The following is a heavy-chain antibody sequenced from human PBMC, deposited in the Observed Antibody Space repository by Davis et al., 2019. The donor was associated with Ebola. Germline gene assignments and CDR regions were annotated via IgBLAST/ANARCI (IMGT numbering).Heavy chain of an antibody. J-gene: IGHJ4*02. CDR1: GDSISSNNW. CDR3: ARDYYDSSGYLYYFDH. D-gene: IGHD3-22*01. V-gene: IGHV4-4*02. CDR2: IYHSGSA. Sequence: SETLSLTCAVSGDSISSNNWWSWVRQPPGKGLEWIGEIYHSGSANYHPSLKSRVTISVDKSKNQFSLKLSSVTAADTAVYYCARDYYDSSGYLYYFDHWGQGTLVTVSS.